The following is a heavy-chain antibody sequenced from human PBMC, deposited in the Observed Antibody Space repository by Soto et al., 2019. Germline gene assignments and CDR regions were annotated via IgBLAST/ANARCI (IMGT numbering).Heavy chain of an antibody. CDR3: ARQGSY. CDR1: GVSISDTSYY. Sequence: QLQLQESGPGLVKPSETLSLTCNVSGVSISDTSYYWGWIRQPPGKGLEWIGTIYFNGNTFYNPSLKSRLTISVDTSKNQFSLRLTSVTAAETAVYYCARQGSYWGQGTLVAVSS. V-gene: IGHV4-39*01. CDR2: IYFNGNT. J-gene: IGHJ4*02.